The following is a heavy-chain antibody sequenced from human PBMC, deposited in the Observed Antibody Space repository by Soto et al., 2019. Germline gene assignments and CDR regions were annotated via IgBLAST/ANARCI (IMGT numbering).Heavy chain of an antibody. CDR2: IYYSGST. J-gene: IGHJ4*02. CDR3: ARVIASSGYFDY. D-gene: IGHD3-22*01. CDR1: GGSISSGDYY. V-gene: IGHV4-30-4*01. Sequence: SETLSLTCTVSGGSISSGDYYWSWIRQPPGKGLEWIGYIYYSGSTYYNPSLKSRVTISVDTSKNQFSLKLSSVTAADTAVYYCARVIASSGYFDYRGQGTLVTVSS.